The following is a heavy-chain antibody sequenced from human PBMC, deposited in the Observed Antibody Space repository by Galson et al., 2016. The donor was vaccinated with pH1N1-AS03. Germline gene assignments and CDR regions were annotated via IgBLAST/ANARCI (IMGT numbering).Heavy chain of an antibody. J-gene: IGHJ4*02. CDR2: ISSRSSGK. CDR1: GFIFSAYS. D-gene: IGHD4-23*01. V-gene: IGHV3-48*01. Sequence: LRLSCAASGFIFSAYSMNWFRQAPGKGLEWVSHISSRSSGKYYADSVTGRFTVSRDDAENSLYLQMNSLRVEDTAVYFCARDLRAVADPYWGQGTLVTVSS. CDR3: ARDLRAVADPY.